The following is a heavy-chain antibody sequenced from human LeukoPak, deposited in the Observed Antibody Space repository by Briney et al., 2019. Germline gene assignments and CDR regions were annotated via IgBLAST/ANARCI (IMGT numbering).Heavy chain of an antibody. V-gene: IGHV4-61*01. D-gene: IGHD2-21*02. J-gene: IGHJ4*02. Sequence: SETLSLTCAVSGGSVNSGSYYWSWIRQHPGKGLEWIGYIYYTGITNYNPSLKSRVTISVDTSKNQFSLNLNSVTAADTAVYYCATSQCGSDCHLAGDYWGQGTLVTVSS. CDR3: ATSQCGSDCHLAGDY. CDR2: IYYTGIT. CDR1: GGSVNSGSYY.